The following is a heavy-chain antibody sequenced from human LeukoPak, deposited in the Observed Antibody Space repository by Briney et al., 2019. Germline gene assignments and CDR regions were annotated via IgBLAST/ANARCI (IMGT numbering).Heavy chain of an antibody. CDR2: IYYSGST. CDR3: ARGQYNWNY. Sequence: SETLSLNCTVSGGSISYHRSWIRQPPGKGLEWLGYIYYSGSTNYNPSLKSRVTISVDTSKNQFSLKLRSVTAADTAVYYCARGQYNWNYWGQGTLVTVSS. J-gene: IGHJ4*02. D-gene: IGHD1-20*01. V-gene: IGHV4-59*01. CDR1: GGSISYH.